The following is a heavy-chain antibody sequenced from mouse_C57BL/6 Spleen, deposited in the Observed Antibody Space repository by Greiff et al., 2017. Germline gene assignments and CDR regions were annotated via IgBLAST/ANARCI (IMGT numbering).Heavy chain of an antibody. J-gene: IGHJ2*01. D-gene: IGHD2-3*01. CDR3: ARFYDGYYEDY. V-gene: IGHV1-61*01. CDR2: IYPSDSET. Sequence: QVQLQQPGAELVRPGSSVKLSCKASGYTFTSYWMAWVKQRPGQGLEWIGNIYPSDSETHYNQKFKDKATLTVDKSSSTAYMQLSSLTSEDSAVYYCARFYDGYYEDYWGQGTTLTVSS. CDR1: GYTFTSYW.